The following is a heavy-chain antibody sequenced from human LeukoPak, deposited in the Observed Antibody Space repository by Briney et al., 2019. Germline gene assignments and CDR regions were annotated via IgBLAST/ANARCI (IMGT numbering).Heavy chain of an antibody. CDR2: IFPDDSDT. Sequence: GESLKISCKGSGYSFTSYWIAWVRQMPGKGLEWMGIIFPDDSDTRYSPSFPGQVTISADKSISTAHLQWSSLKASDTAMYYCARRDLAAAGSTFDYWGQGTLATVSS. J-gene: IGHJ4*02. V-gene: IGHV5-51*01. D-gene: IGHD6-13*01. CDR1: GYSFTSYW. CDR3: ARRDLAAAGSTFDY.